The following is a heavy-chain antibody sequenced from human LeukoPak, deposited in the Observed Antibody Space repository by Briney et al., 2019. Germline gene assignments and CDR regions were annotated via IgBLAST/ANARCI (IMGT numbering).Heavy chain of an antibody. CDR3: ASPGSISTGGPI. CDR1: GFTFSTYS. Sequence: PGGSLRLSCAASGFTFSTYSMNWVRQAPGKGLEWVSSISTSSSYIKYADSVKGRFTISRDNARNSLSLQMNSLTAEDTAVYYCASPGSISTGGPIWGQGSLSPSPQ. J-gene: IGHJ4*02. CDR2: ISTSSSYI. D-gene: IGHD3-9*01. V-gene: IGHV3-21*01.